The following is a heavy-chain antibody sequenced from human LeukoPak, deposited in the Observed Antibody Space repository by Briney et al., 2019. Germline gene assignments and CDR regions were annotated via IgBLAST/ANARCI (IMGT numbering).Heavy chain of an antibody. CDR2: IWYDGSNK. Sequence: LRLSXXXSGXTXXSYGMHWVRQAPGKGLEWVAVIWYDGSNKYYADSVKGRFTISRDNSKNTLYLQMNSLRAEDTAVYYCARDYDRRNWFDPWGQGTLVTVSS. CDR1: GXTXXSYG. V-gene: IGHV3-33*01. J-gene: IGHJ5*02. CDR3: ARDYDRRNWFDP. D-gene: IGHD3-3*01.